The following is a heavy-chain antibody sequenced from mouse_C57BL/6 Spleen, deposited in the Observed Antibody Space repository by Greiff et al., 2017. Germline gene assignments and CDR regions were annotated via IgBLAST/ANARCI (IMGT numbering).Heavy chain of an antibody. V-gene: IGHV1-55*01. D-gene: IGHD1-1*01. CDR1: GYTFTSYW. J-gene: IGHJ2*01. CDR3: ARTGNYGEDYFDY. CDR2: IYPGSGST. Sequence: VKLQESGAELVKPGASVKMSCKASGYTFTSYWITWVKQRPGQGLEWIGDIYPGSGSTNYNEKFKSKATLTVDTSSSTAYLQLSSLTSEDSAVYYCARTGNYGEDYFDYWGQGTTLTVSS.